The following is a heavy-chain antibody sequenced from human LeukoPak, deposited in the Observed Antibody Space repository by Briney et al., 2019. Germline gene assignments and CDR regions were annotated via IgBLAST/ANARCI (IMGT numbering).Heavy chain of an antibody. CDR1: GFTFSNYA. V-gene: IGHV3-23*01. Sequence: GGSLRLSCAASGFTFSNYAMSWVRQAPGKGLEWVSSLSDNGGSPYYAVSVKGRFTISRDNSKNTLYLHMNSLRVEDTAVYYCAKDPETYSSRWFDSWGQGTLVTVSS. D-gene: IGHD2-21*01. CDR3: AKDPETYSSRWFDS. J-gene: IGHJ5*01. CDR2: LSDNGGSP.